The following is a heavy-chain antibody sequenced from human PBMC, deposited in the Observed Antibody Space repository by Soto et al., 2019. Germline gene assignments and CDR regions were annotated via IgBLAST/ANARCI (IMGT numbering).Heavy chain of an antibody. D-gene: IGHD6-13*01. V-gene: IGHV4-38-2*01. Sequence: SETLSLTCAVSGYSISSGYYWGWIRQPPGKGLEWIGSVHYSGSTYYNPSLKSRVTISIDTSKNQISLKLTSVTAADTAVYYCARVDNIVAVKWFDPWGQGTLVAVSS. CDR3: ARVDNIVAVKWFDP. CDR1: GYSISSGYY. J-gene: IGHJ5*02. CDR2: VHYSGST.